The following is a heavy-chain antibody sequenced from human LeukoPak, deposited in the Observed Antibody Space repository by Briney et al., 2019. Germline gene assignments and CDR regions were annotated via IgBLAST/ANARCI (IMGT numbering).Heavy chain of an antibody. D-gene: IGHD3-10*01. CDR3: GRGRLYGSGTYYVFDY. J-gene: IGHJ4*02. CDR1: GFTFSSYG. V-gene: IGHV3-23*01. Sequence: GGSLRLSCAASGFTFSSYGMSWVRQTPGKGLEWVSSISGNAGTTYYADSVKGRFTISRDNSRNTLYLQMNSLRDEDTAVYYCGRGRLYGSGTYYVFDYWGRGTLVTVSS. CDR2: ISGNAGTT.